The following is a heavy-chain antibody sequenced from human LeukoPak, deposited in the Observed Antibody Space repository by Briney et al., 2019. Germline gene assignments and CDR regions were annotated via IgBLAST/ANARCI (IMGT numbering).Heavy chain of an antibody. J-gene: IGHJ4*02. CDR2: ISGSGGST. Sequence: PGGSLRLSCAASGFTFSSYAMSWVRQAPGKGLEWVSAISGSGGSTYYADSVKGRFTISRDNSKNTLYLQMNSLRAEDTAVYYCANGPTVLTTVVTLDYWGQGTLVTVSS. CDR3: ANGPTVLTTVVTLDY. D-gene: IGHD4-23*01. CDR1: GFTFSSYA. V-gene: IGHV3-23*01.